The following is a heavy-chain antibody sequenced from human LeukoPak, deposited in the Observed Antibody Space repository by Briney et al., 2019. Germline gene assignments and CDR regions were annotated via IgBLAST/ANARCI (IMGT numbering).Heavy chain of an antibody. J-gene: IGHJ4*02. Sequence: GGSLRLSCAASGFTFTTYEMNWVRQAPGKGLEWLSYISANGDTIYYADSVKGRFTISRDNGRKSLYLQMNSLRVEDTGIYYCVSAYGGLLDYWGQGTLVSVST. D-gene: IGHD3-16*01. CDR2: ISANGDTI. V-gene: IGHV3-48*03. CDR3: VSAYGGLLDY. CDR1: GFTFTTYE.